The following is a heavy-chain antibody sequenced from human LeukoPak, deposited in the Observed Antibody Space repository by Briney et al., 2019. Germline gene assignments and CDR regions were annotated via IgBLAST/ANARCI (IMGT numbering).Heavy chain of an antibody. V-gene: IGHV4-4*02. CDR1: GGSISSSNW. CDR2: IYHSGST. J-gene: IGHJ6*02. CDR3: ARWPDYDYVWGGYRPPQRYYYYGMDV. Sequence: SETLSLTCAVSGGSISSSNWWSWVRQPPGKGLEWIGEIYHSGSTNYNPSLKSRVTISVDKSKNQFSLKLSSVTAADTAVYYCARWPDYDYVWGGYRPPQRYYYYGMDVWGQGTTVTVSS. D-gene: IGHD3-16*02.